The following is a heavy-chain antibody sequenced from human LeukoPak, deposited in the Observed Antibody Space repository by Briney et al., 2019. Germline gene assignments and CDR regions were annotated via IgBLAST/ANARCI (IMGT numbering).Heavy chain of an antibody. Sequence: ETLSLTCTVSGYSISSGYYWGWIRQPPGKGLEWVADIKEDGSEKSYVDSVKGRFTISRDNAKNSLYLQMNTLRAEDAAVYYCARPLVWFGEPKGYYNYMDVWGKGTTVTVSS. D-gene: IGHD3-10*01. CDR1: GYSISSGYY. J-gene: IGHJ6*03. CDR3: ARPLVWFGEPKGYYNYMDV. V-gene: IGHV3-7*01. CDR2: IKEDGSEK.